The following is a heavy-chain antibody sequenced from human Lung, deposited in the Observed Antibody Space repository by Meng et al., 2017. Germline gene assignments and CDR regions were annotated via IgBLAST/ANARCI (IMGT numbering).Heavy chain of an antibody. CDR1: GFTFSSYS. J-gene: IGHJ4*02. CDR3: ARGDTSMLDY. V-gene: IGHV3-21*01. D-gene: IGHD5-18*01. CDR2: ISSNSYYI. Sequence: EVQLVEAGGGLVNPGGSLRLSCAASGFTFSSYSMNWVRQAPGKGLEWVSYISSNSYYIYYAGSVKGRFTISRDNAKNSVYLQMNSLRAEDTAVYYCARGDTSMLDYWGQGTLVTVSS.